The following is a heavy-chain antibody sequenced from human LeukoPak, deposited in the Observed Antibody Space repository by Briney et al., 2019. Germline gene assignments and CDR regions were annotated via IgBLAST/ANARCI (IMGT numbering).Heavy chain of an antibody. CDR2: IWYDGSNK. D-gene: IGHD1-26*01. V-gene: IGHV3-33*01. CDR3: ARDSDGGSFDY. Sequence: PGGSLRLSCAASGFTFSSYGMPWVRQAPGKGLEWVAVIWYDGSNKYYADSVKGRFTISRDNSKNALYLQMNSLRAEDTAVYYCARDSDGGSFDYWGQGTLVTVSS. CDR1: GFTFSSYG. J-gene: IGHJ4*02.